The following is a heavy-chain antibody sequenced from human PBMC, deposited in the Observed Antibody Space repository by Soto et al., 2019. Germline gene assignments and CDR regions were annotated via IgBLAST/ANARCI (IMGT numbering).Heavy chain of an antibody. Sequence: QVELQESGPGLVKPSETLSLTCSVSGASITSHYWSWIRQSAGEGLQWIGRVYARGATNYNPSLKSRVTISGDTSKNQFSLKLTSVTAADTAVYYCARSSGDDFFYYGMGVWGHGTTVTVSS. V-gene: IGHV4-4*07. CDR1: GASITSHY. CDR2: VYARGAT. D-gene: IGHD4-17*01. J-gene: IGHJ6*02. CDR3: ARSSGDDFFYYGMGV.